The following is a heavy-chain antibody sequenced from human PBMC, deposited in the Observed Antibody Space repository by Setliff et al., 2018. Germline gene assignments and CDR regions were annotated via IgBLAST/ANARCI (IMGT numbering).Heavy chain of an antibody. CDR3: ARTCSGSGCYAGLES. J-gene: IGHJ4*02. Sequence: PGGSLRLSCAASGFTFSSYSMNWVRQAPGKGLEWVSFISSSGSYIYYGDSEKGRFTISRDNSKNTLYLQMNSLRPEDTAVYYCARTCSGSGCYAGLESWGQGTPVTVSS. D-gene: IGHD2-15*01. V-gene: IGHV3-21*01. CDR1: GFTFSSYS. CDR2: ISSSGSYI.